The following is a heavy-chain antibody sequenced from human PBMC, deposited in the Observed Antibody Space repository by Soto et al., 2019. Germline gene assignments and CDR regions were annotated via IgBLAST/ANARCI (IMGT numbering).Heavy chain of an antibody. Sequence: GGSPRLSXAASGLTFNNYAMTWVRQAPGKGLEWVSLIDGGGETTYYADSVKGRFTISRDNSKNTLYLQMSSLRAEDTAVYYCAGGHDAVVQAGRRENHYYYRMDVWGQGTTVTVSS. CDR3: AGGHDAVVQAGRRENHYYYRMDV. V-gene: IGHV3-23*01. D-gene: IGHD2-2*01. CDR1: GLTFNNYA. CDR2: IDGGGETT. J-gene: IGHJ6*02.